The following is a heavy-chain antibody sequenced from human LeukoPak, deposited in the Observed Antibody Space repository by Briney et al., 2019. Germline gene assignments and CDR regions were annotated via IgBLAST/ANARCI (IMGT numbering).Heavy chain of an antibody. CDR3: AREGGDYDFYY. V-gene: IGHV1-69*04. CDR1: GGTFSSYA. D-gene: IGHD3-3*01. Sequence: ASVKVSCKASGGTFSSYAISWVRQAPGQGLEWMGRIIPILGIANYAQKFQGRVTITADKSTSTAYMELSSLRSEDTAVYYCAREGGDYDFYYWGQGTLVTVSS. CDR2: IIPILGIA. J-gene: IGHJ4*02.